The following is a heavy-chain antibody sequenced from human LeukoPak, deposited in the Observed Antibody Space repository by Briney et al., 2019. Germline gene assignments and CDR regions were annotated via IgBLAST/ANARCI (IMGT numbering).Heavy chain of an antibody. CDR3: ASFRDRIAADPCYYMDV. V-gene: IGHV4-39*01. CDR2: IYYSGST. J-gene: IGHJ6*03. CDR1: GGSISSSSFY. Sequence: KPSETLSLTCIVSGGSISSSSFYWGWIRQPPGKGLEWIGIIYYSGSTYYNPSLRSRVTISVDTSKNQFSLKLSSVTAADTAVYYCASFRDRIAADPCYYMDVWGKGTTVTVSS. D-gene: IGHD6-25*01.